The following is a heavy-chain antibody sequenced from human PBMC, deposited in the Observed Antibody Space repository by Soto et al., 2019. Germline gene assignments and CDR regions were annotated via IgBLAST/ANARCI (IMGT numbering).Heavy chain of an antibody. CDR2: IWADGTTK. V-gene: IGHV3-33*01. D-gene: IGHD1-26*01. Sequence: GGSLRLSCAASGFTLSGSGMHWVRQAPGKGLEWVAVIWADGTTKSYADSVKGRFTISRDSSRNTLFLQMDSLRDDDTAVYFCARDEGGSPFDYWGQGTLVTVSS. CDR3: ARDEGGSPFDY. J-gene: IGHJ4*01. CDR1: GFTLSGSG.